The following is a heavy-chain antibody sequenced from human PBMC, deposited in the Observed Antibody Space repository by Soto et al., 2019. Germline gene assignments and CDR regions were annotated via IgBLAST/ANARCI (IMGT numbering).Heavy chain of an antibody. CDR3: AKDRGWLRFEHAFDI. CDR1: GFTFSSYA. D-gene: IGHD5-12*01. CDR2: ISGSGGST. Sequence: GGSLRLSCAASGFTFSSYAMSWVRQAPGKGLEWVSTISGSGGSTYYADSVKGRFTISRDKSKNTLYLQMNSLRAEDTAVYYCAKDRGWLRFEHAFDIWGQGTMVTVSS. V-gene: IGHV3-23*01. J-gene: IGHJ3*02.